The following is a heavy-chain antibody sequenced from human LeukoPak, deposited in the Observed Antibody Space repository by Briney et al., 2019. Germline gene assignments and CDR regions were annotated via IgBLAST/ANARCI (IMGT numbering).Heavy chain of an antibody. CDR1: GFTFDDYG. D-gene: IGHD2-2*02. J-gene: IGHJ3*02. CDR3: ARRDIVVVPASILGAFDI. V-gene: IGHV3-20*04. CDR2: INWNGGST. Sequence: GGSLRLSCAASGFTFDDYGMSWVRQAPGEGLEWVSGINWNGGSTGYADSVKGRFTISRDNAKNSLYLQMNSLRAEDTALYYCARRDIVVVPASILGAFDIWGQGTMVTVSS.